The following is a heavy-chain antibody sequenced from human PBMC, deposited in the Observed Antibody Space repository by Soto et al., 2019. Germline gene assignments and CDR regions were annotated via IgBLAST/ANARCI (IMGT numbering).Heavy chain of an antibody. V-gene: IGHV3-30-3*01. Sequence: SLRLSCAASGFTFSSYSMYWDRQAPGKGLEWVAVISYVGSNKYYADFVKGRFTISRDNSKNTVFLQMNSLRPEDTAVYYCARDYGYCSSPTCHFDYWGQGTLVTVSS. CDR1: GFTFSSYS. CDR3: ARDYGYCSSPTCHFDY. D-gene: IGHD2-2*01. CDR2: ISYVGSNK. J-gene: IGHJ4*02.